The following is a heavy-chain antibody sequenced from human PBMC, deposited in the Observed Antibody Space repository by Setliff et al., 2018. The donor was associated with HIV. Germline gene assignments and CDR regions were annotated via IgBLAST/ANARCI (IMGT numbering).Heavy chain of an antibody. Sequence: TLSLTCAVYGGSFSGYYWSWIRQPPGKGLEWIGEINHSGSTNYNPSLSSRVTISLDRSKNQFSLKVSPVTAADTALYYCAVDPGLWFEDWGQGTPVT. J-gene: IGHJ5*02. CDR1: GGSFSGYY. D-gene: IGHD4-17*01. CDR2: INHSGST. CDR3: AVDPGLWFED. V-gene: IGHV4-34*01.